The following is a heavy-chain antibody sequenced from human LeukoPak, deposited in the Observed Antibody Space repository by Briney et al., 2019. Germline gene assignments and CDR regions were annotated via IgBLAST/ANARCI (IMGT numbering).Heavy chain of an antibody. V-gene: IGHV1-18*01. CDR3: ARAGYSYGYDYNLDY. Sequence: ASVKVSCKASGYTFTSYGISWVRQAPGQGLEWMGWISAYNGNTNYAQKLQGRVTMTTDTSTSTAYMELRSLRSDDTAVYYCARAGYSYGYDYNLDYWDQGTLVTVSS. D-gene: IGHD5-18*01. J-gene: IGHJ4*02. CDR1: GYTFTSYG. CDR2: ISAYNGNT.